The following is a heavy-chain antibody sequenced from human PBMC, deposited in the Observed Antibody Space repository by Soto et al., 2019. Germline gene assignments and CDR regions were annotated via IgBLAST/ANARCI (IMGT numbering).Heavy chain of an antibody. CDR3: ARHPRIGASNWFDP. V-gene: IGHV4-31*03. CDR2: IYSLGST. Sequence: QEQLQEPGPGLVKSSQTLSLTCTVSGGSISSGGYYWSWIRQHPGKGLEWIVSIYSLGSTYYNPCLKSRVTISVETSKNQFSLKLSSVTAADTAVYYCARHPRIGASNWFDPWVQGTLVTVSS. CDR1: GGSISSGGYY. J-gene: IGHJ5*02. D-gene: IGHD1-26*01.